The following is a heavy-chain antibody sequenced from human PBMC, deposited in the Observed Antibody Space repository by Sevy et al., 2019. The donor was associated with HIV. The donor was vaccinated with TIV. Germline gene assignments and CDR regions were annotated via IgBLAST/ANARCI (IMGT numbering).Heavy chain of an antibody. CDR3: ARGTATYYYGSGGMDV. Sequence: GGSQRLSCAASGFTFNTYEMNWVRQAPGKGLEWISYITYSGSTTYYAESVKGRFTISRDNAKNSLSLQMNSLRPEDTAVYYCARGTATYYYGSGGMDVWGQGTTVTVSS. D-gene: IGHD3-10*01. J-gene: IGHJ6*02. CDR2: ITYSGSTT. CDR1: GFTFNTYE. V-gene: IGHV3-48*03.